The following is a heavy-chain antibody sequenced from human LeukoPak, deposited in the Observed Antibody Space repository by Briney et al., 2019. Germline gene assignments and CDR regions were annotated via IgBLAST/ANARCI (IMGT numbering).Heavy chain of an antibody. Sequence: GGSLRLPCTASGFSFTHAWMSWVRQAPGKGLEWVGRIKSIGDGGTTDYAAPVKGRFTISRDDSKTTVYLQMNSLHTGDTAVYYCTTSVFLLFGGDAFSVWGQGTMVTVSS. CDR1: GFSFTHAW. CDR2: IKSIGDGGTT. D-gene: IGHD3-10*01. J-gene: IGHJ3*01. CDR3: TTSVFLLFGGDAFSV. V-gene: IGHV3-15*01.